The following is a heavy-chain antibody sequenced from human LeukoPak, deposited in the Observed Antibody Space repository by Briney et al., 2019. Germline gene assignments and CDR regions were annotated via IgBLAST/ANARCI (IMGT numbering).Heavy chain of an antibody. CDR1: GFTFSSYW. CDR2: IKQDGSEK. J-gene: IGHJ4*02. V-gene: IGHV3-7*01. Sequence: PGGSLRLSCAASGFTFSSYWMSWVRQAPGKGLEWVANIKQDGSEKYYVDSVKGRFTISRDNAKNSLYLQMNSLRVEDTAVYYCAREVPYGSGSYYPYYFDYWGQGTLVTVSS. D-gene: IGHD3-10*01. CDR3: AREVPYGSGSYYPYYFDY.